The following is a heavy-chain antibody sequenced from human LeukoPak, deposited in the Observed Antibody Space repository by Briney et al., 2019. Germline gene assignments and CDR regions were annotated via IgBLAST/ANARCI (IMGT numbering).Heavy chain of an antibody. Sequence: GGSLRLSCAVSTFYFTGYAMSWARQAPGKGLEWLSAVSGNGETKDYVDSVKGRFTISRDNSRNTVHLQIDNLRTEDTAVYYCARGSTSTAPGWVYWGHGTPVTVSS. CDR1: TFYFTGYA. J-gene: IGHJ4*01. CDR2: VSGNGETK. CDR3: ARGSTSTAPGWVY. D-gene: IGHD2-21*02. V-gene: IGHV3-23*01.